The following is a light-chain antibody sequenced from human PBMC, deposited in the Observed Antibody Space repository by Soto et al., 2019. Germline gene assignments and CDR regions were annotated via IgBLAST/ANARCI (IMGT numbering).Light chain of an antibody. CDR2: DVS. J-gene: IGLJ3*02. CDR3: CSYAGSYTHWV. V-gene: IGLV2-11*01. Sequence: QSALTQPRSVSGSPGQSVTISCTGTSSDVGGYNYVSWYQKHPGKAPKFMIYDVSKRPSGVPDRFSGSKSGNTASLTISGLQAEDEADYYCCSYAGSYTHWVFGGGTKLTVL. CDR1: SSDVGGYNY.